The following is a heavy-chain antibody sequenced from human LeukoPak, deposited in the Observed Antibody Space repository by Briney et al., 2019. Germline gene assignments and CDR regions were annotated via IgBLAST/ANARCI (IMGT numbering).Heavy chain of an antibody. CDR2: INHSGST. D-gene: IGHD6-13*01. J-gene: IGHJ6*03. Sequence: PSETLSLACAVYGESFSGYYWSWIRQPPVKGLEWIGEINHSGSTNYNPSLKSRVTISVDTSKNQFSLKLSSVAAADTAVYYCARPGIGDYYYYMDVWGKGTTVTVSS. CDR3: ARPGIGDYYYYMDV. V-gene: IGHV4-34*01. CDR1: GESFSGYY.